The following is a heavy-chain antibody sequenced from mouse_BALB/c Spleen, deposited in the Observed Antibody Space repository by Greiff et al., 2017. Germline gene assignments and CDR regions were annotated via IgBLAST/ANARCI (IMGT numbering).Heavy chain of an antibody. CDR2: ISSGGSN. D-gene: IGHD2-2*01. CDR3: ARVSEGYDGY. CDR1: GFTFSSYA. Sequence: EVKLMEPGGGLVKPGGSLKLSCAASGFTFSSYAMSWVRQTPEKRLEWVASISSGGSNYYPDSVKGRITISTDNARNILYLQMSSLRSADTAMYYCARVSEGYDGYWGQGTTLTVSS. V-gene: IGHV5-6-5*01. J-gene: IGHJ2*01.